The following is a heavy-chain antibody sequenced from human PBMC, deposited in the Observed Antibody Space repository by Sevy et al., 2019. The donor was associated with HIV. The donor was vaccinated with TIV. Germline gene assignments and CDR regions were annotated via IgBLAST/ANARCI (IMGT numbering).Heavy chain of an antibody. D-gene: IGHD6-19*01. CDR2: LNPNRGGT. CDR1: GYSFTAYH. CDR3: ARDRGSGWYSDFDY. J-gene: IGHJ4*02. Sequence: ASVKVSCKASGYSFTAYHIHWVRQAPGQGLEWMGWLNPNRGGTNYAQKFQGRVTMTRDTSISTAFMELSRLRSDDTAVYYCARDRGSGWYSDFDYWRQGTLVTVSS. V-gene: IGHV1-2*02.